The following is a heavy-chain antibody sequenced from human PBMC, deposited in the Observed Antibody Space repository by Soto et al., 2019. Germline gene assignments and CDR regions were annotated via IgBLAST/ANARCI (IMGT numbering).Heavy chain of an antibody. CDR2: IYPGDSDT. CDR1: GYSFTSYW. J-gene: IGHJ3*02. V-gene: IGHV5-51*01. Sequence: GESLQISCKGSGYSFTSYWIGWVRQMPGKGLEWMGIIYPGDSDTRYSPSFQGQVTISADKSISTAYLQWSSLKASDTAMYYCATKQQPSAHHDAFDIWGQGTMVTVSS. CDR3: ATKQQPSAHHDAFDI. D-gene: IGHD6-13*01.